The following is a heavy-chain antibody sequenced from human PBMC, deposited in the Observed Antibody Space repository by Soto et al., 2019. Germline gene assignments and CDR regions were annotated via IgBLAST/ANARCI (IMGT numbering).Heavy chain of an antibody. Sequence: ASVKVSCKVSGYTLTELSMHWVRQAPGKGLEWMGGFDPEDGETIYAQKFQGRVTMTEDTSTDTAYMELSSLRSEDTAVYYCATGQFWRELPGMDVWGQGTRVTVAS. CDR2: FDPEDGET. V-gene: IGHV1-24*01. CDR3: ATGQFWRELPGMDV. J-gene: IGHJ6*02. D-gene: IGHD1-26*01. CDR1: GYTLTELS.